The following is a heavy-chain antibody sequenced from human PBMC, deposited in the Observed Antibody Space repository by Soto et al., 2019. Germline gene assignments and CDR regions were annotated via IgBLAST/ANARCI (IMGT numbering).Heavy chain of an antibody. J-gene: IGHJ6*02. D-gene: IGHD3-10*01. V-gene: IGHV3-21*01. CDR1: GFTFSSYS. Sequence: GGSLRLSCAASGFTFSSYSMNWVRQAPGKGLEWVSSISSSSSYIYYADSVKGRFTISRDNAKNSLYLQMNSLRAEDTAVYYCARESSDYYYGSGSYYRGSTNKYYYYYSGMDVWGQCTTVTVSS. CDR3: ARESSDYYYGSGSYYRGSTNKYYYYYSGMDV. CDR2: ISSSSSYI.